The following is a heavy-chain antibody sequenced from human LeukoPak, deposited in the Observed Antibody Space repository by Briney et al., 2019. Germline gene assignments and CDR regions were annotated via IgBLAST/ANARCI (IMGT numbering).Heavy chain of an antibody. CDR2: IYYSGST. Sequence: PSETPSLTCTVSGGSISSYYWSWIRQPPGKGLEWIGYIYYSGSTNYNPSLKSRVTISVYTSKNRFSLKLSSVTAADTAVYYCARLKYYYDSSGYRAEYFQHWGQGTLVTVSS. D-gene: IGHD3-22*01. V-gene: IGHV4-59*01. CDR3: ARLKYYYDSSGYRAEYFQH. J-gene: IGHJ1*01. CDR1: GGSISSYY.